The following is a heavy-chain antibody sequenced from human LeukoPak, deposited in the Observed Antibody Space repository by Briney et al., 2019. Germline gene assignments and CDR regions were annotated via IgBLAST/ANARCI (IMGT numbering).Heavy chain of an antibody. J-gene: IGHJ4*02. CDR3: ARDESAYYYDSSGDY. Sequence: GGSLRLSCAASGFIFSSYAMNWVRQAPGKGLEWVAVISGGGSTTIYADSVKGRFTISRDNSKNTLYLQMNSLRAEDTAVYYCARDESAYYYDSSGDYWGQGTLVTVSS. CDR2: ISGGGSTT. CDR1: GFIFSSYA. V-gene: IGHV3-23*01. D-gene: IGHD3-22*01.